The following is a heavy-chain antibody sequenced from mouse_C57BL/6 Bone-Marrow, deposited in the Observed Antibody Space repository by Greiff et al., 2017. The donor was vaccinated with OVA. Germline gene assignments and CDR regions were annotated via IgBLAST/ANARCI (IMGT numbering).Heavy chain of an antibody. D-gene: IGHD2-14*01. CDR3: ARRGYAVGYIDV. Sequence: EVQLVESGGGLVKPGGSLKLSCAASGFTFSDYGMHWVRQAPEKGLEWVAYIRSGSCTINYADTVKGRFTISRDNAKNTLCLQMTSLRSEDKAMYYCARRGYAVGYIDVWGTGTTVTVSS. V-gene: IGHV5-17*01. CDR1: GFTFSDYG. CDR2: IRSGSCTI. J-gene: IGHJ1*03.